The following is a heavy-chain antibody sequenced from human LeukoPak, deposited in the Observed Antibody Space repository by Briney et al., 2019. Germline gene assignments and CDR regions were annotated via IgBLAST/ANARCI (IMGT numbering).Heavy chain of an antibody. CDR3: ATYLAYCGGDCPGYFHH. J-gene: IGHJ1*01. V-gene: IGHV3-48*01. D-gene: IGHD2-21*01. CDR1: GFTFSSYN. Sequence: GGSLRLSCAASGFTFSSYNMNWVRQAPGKGLEWVSYISSSSSTIYYADSVKGRFTISRDNAKNSLYLQMNSLRAEDTAVYYCATYLAYCGGDCPGYFHHWGQGTLVTVSS. CDR2: ISSSSSTI.